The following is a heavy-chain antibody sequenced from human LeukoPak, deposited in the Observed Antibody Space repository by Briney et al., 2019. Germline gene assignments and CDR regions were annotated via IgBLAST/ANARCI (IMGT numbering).Heavy chain of an antibody. CDR3: TTDKGITFGGVIVIPVY. CDR1: GFTFSNAW. CDR2: IKSKTDGGTT. Sequence: GGSLRLSCAASGFTFSNAWMSWVRQAPGKGLKWVGRIKSKTDGGTTDYAAPVKGRFTISRDDSKNTLYLQMNSLKTEDTAVYYCTTDKGITFGGVIVIPVYWGQGTLVTVSS. J-gene: IGHJ4*02. D-gene: IGHD3-16*02. V-gene: IGHV3-15*01.